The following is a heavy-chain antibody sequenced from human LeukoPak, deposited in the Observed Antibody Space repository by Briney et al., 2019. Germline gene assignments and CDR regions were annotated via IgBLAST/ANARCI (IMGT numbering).Heavy chain of an antibody. V-gene: IGHV4-34*01. CDR2: INHSGST. Sequence: SETLSLTCAVYGGSFSGYYWSWIRQPPGKGLEWIGEINHSGSTNYNPSLKSRVTISVDTSKNQFSLKLSSVTAADTAVYYCARGRDYVWGSYRYKTVTFDYWGQGTLVTVSS. J-gene: IGHJ4*02. D-gene: IGHD3-16*02. CDR3: ARGRDYVWGSYRYKTVTFDY. CDR1: GGSFSGYY.